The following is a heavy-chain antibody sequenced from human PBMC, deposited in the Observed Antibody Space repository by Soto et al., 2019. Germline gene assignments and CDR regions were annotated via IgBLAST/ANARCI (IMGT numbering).Heavy chain of an antibody. CDR2: SRNKANSYTI. J-gene: IGHJ4*02. Sequence: EVQLVESGGGLVQPGGSLRLSCAASGFTFSDHHMDWVRQAPGKGLEWVGRSRNKANSYTIEYAASVKGRFTISRDDSKNSLYLQMNSLKTEDTAVYFCARVATRQTDDSWGQGTLVTVSS. CDR1: GFTFSDHH. D-gene: IGHD5-12*01. CDR3: ARVATRQTDDS. V-gene: IGHV3-72*01.